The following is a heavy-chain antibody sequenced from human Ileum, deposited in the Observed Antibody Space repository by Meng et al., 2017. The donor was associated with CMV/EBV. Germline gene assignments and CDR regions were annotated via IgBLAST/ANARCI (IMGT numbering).Heavy chain of an antibody. V-gene: IGHV1-18*01. CDR3: AREQHGDYFGSGSHAHWFDP. J-gene: IGHJ5*02. Sequence: FTSYAICWVRQDPGQGLEWMGWISAYNGYTNSAQRLQGRVTMTTDTSTSTAYMELRSLRSDDTAVYYCAREQHGDYFGSGSHAHWFDPWGQGTLVTVSS. CDR2: ISAYNGYT. CDR1: FTSYA. D-gene: IGHD3-10*01.